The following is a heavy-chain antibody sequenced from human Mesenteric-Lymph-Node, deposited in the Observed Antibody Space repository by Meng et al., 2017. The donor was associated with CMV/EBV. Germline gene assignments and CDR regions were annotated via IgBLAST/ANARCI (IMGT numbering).Heavy chain of an antibody. CDR1: RYGFSGYG. Sequence: NGSRYGFSGYGFGWVGQWPGTGQEWVGILYPGESETRYNPSYQGRVTISADKSINTTYLQWNSLKASDTAMYYCARCGVTVTTGGDYWGQGTLVTVSS. D-gene: IGHD4-17*01. J-gene: IGHJ4*02. V-gene: IGHV5-51*01. CDR3: ARCGVTVTTGGDY. CDR2: LYPGESET.